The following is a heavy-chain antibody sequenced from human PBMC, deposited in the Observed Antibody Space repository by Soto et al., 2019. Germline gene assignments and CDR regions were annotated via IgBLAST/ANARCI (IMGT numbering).Heavy chain of an antibody. J-gene: IGHJ5*02. D-gene: IGHD6-19*01. CDR1: GFTFDDYA. Sequence: GGSLRLSCAASGFTFDDYAMHWVWQAPGKGLEWVSGISWNSGSIGYADSVKGRFTISRDNAKNSLYLQMNSLRAEDTALYYCAKDPVRYSSGYNWFDPWGQGTLVTVSS. V-gene: IGHV3-9*01. CDR3: AKDPVRYSSGYNWFDP. CDR2: ISWNSGSI.